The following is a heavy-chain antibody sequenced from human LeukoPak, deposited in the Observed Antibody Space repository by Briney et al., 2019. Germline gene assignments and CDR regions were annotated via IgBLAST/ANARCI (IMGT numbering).Heavy chain of an antibody. J-gene: IGHJ5*02. CDR2: IIPIFGTA. V-gene: IGHV1-69*13. D-gene: IGHD6-6*01. CDR1: GGTFSSYA. Sequence: SVKVSCKASGGTFSSYAISWVRQAPGQGLEWMGGIIPIFGTANYAQKFQGGVTITADESTSTAYMELSSLRSEDTAVYYCARGDSSSSWFDPWGQGTLVTVSS. CDR3: ARGDSSSSWFDP.